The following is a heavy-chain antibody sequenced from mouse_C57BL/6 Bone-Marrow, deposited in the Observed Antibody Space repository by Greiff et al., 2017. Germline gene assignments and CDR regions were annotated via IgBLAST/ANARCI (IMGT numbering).Heavy chain of an antibody. CDR2: IDPSDSYT. V-gene: IGHV1-69*01. CDR3: ARDRYAAWCAY. CDR1: GYTFTSYW. D-gene: IGHD2-14*01. J-gene: IGHJ3*01. Sequence: VQLQQPGAELVMPGASVKLSCKASGYTFTSYWMHWVKQRPGQGLEWIGEIDPSDSYTNYNQKFKGKSTLTVDKSSSTAYMQLSSLTSEDSAVYNCARDRYAAWCAYWGQGTLVTVSA.